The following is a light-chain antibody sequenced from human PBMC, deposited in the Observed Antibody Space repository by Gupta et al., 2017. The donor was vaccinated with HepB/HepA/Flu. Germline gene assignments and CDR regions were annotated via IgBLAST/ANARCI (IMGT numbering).Light chain of an antibody. CDR3: LQYNSHSRS. J-gene: IGKJ2*04. V-gene: IGKV1-5*03. Sequence: IQMTQSPCTRSASVGDTATITCRDSQSVNYWLAWYQQKPGKVPKLLISKASSLESGVPSRFSGSGSGTEFTLTISSLQADDFATYYCLQYNSHSRSFGEGTKLEIK. CDR2: KAS. CDR1: QSVNYW.